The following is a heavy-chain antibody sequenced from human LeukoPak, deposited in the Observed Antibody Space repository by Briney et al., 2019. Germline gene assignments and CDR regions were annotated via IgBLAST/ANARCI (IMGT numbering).Heavy chain of an antibody. CDR3: ALARSEYHYGMDV. V-gene: IGHV6-1*01. Sequence: SQTLSLTCAISGDSVSSISVAWNWIRQSPSRGLEWLGRTYNRSRWYNEYAGSVKGRININPDPSKNQFSLQLNSVTPEDTAVYYCALARSEYHYGMDVWGQGATVTVSS. CDR1: GDSVSSISVA. J-gene: IGHJ6*02. CDR2: TYNRSRWYN.